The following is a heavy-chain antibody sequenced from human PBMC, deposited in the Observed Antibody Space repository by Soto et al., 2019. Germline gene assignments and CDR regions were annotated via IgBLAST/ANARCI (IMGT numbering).Heavy chain of an antibody. J-gene: IGHJ4*02. CDR2: ISSSGSTI. V-gene: IGHV3-48*03. D-gene: IGHD6-13*01. Sequence: EVQLVESGGGLVQPGGSLRLSCAASGFTFSSYEMNWVRQAPGKGLEWVSYISSSGSTIYYADSVKGRFTISRDNAKNALYLQMNSLRAEDTAVYYCARDGRSSWLPFDYWGQGTLVTVSS. CDR1: GFTFSSYE. CDR3: ARDGRSSWLPFDY.